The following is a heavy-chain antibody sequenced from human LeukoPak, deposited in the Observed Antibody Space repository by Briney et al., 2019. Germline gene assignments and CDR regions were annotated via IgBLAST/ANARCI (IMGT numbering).Heavy chain of an antibody. CDR3: AKGGYGSGSTHGGAFDI. CDR2: IWYDGSNK. CDR1: GFTFSSYG. Sequence: GRSLRLSCAASGFTFSSYGMHWVRQAPGKGLEWVAVIWYDGSNKYYADSVKGRSTISRDNSKNTLYLQMNSLRAEDTAVYYCAKGGYGSGSTHGGAFDIWGHGTMVTVSS. V-gene: IGHV3-33*06. D-gene: IGHD3-10*01. J-gene: IGHJ3*02.